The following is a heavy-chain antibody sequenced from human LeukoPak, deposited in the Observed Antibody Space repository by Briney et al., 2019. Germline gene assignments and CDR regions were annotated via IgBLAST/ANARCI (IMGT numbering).Heavy chain of an antibody. V-gene: IGHV3-21*01. CDR3: ARGGGSYGKYYFDY. D-gene: IGHD5-18*01. J-gene: IGHJ4*02. CDR2: ISSSGSYI. Sequence: GSLRLSCAPSGFTFSNYPMGWVRQAPGKGLEWVSSISSSGSYIYYADSVKGRFTISRDNAKNSLYLQMNSLRAEDSAVYYCARGGGSYGKYYFDYWGQGTLVTVSS. CDR1: GFTFSNYP.